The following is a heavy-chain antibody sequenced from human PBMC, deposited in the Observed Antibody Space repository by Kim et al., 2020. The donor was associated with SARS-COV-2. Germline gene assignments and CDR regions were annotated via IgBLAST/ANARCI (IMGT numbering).Heavy chain of an antibody. D-gene: IGHD3-16*02. CDR3: ARENSFDYVWGSYRSDRGFDY. V-gene: IGHV3-30*07. Sequence: FTISRDNSKNTLYLQMNSLRAEDTAVYYCARENSFDYVWGSYRSDRGFDYWGQGTLVTVSS. J-gene: IGHJ4*02.